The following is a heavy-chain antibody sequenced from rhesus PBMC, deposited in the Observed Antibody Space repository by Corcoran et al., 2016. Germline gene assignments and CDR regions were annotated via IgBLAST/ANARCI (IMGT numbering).Heavy chain of an antibody. CDR2: IYGNSAST. Sequence: QVQLQQWGEGLVKPSETLSLTCAVYGGSISGYYYWSWIRQPPGKGLEWIGYIYGNSASTNYNPSLKYRVTIAKDTSKNQFYLKLSSVTAADTAVYYCAREGIAAAGTGYYGLDSWGQGVVVTVSS. CDR3: AREGIAAAGTGYYGLDS. J-gene: IGHJ6*01. V-gene: IGHV4-73*01. D-gene: IGHD6-25*01. CDR1: GGSISGYYY.